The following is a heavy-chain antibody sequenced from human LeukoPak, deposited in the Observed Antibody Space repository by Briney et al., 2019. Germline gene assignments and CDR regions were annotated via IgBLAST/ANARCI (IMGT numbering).Heavy chain of an antibody. CDR2: IYYSGST. Sequence: SETLPLTCTVSGGSISSSSYYWGWIRQPPGKGLEWIGSIYYSGSTYYNPSLKSRVTISVDTSKNQFSLKLSSVTAADTAVYYCARLSSWSTQTFDYWGQGTQVTVSS. D-gene: IGHD6-13*01. CDR1: GGSISSSSYY. V-gene: IGHV4-39*01. J-gene: IGHJ4*02. CDR3: ARLSSWSTQTFDY.